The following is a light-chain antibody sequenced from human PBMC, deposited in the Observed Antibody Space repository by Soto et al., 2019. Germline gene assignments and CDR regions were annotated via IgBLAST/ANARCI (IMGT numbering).Light chain of an antibody. V-gene: IGKV1-27*01. CDR1: QGIATS. Sequence: DIQMTQSPSSLSASVGDRVTITCRASQGIATSLAWYQQKPGRDPKLLIYSASTLQSGVPSRFSGSGSGTDFVPIISSLPPEDVANYYWHRYNSAPWTFGQGTKVELK. CDR2: SAS. CDR3: HRYNSAPWT. J-gene: IGKJ1*01.